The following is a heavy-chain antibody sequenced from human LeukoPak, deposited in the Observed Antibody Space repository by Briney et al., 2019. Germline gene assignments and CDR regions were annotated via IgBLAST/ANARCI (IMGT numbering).Heavy chain of an antibody. D-gene: IGHD5-18*01. CDR2: IRSSSSYI. Sequence: GGSLRLSCAASGFTFSSYSMNWVRQAPGKGLEWVSSIRSSSSYIYYADSVKGQFTISRDNAKNSLYLQMNSLRAEDTAVYYCARGISYFDFWGQGTLVTVSS. CDR3: ARGISYFDF. J-gene: IGHJ4*02. V-gene: IGHV3-21*01. CDR1: GFTFSSYS.